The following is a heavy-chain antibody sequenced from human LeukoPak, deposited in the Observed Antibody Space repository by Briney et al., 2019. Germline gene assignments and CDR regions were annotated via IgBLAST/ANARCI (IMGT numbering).Heavy chain of an antibody. V-gene: IGHV3-48*01. Sequence: PGGSLRLSCAASGFTFSSYSMNWVRQAPGKGLEWVSYISSSSSTIYYADSVKGRFTISRDNAKNSLYLQMNSLRAEDTAVYYCARDLEYCYGSGSYRHDYWGQGTLVTVSS. CDR3: ARDLEYCYGSGSYRHDY. D-gene: IGHD3-10*01. CDR1: GFTFSSYS. CDR2: ISSSSSTI. J-gene: IGHJ4*02.